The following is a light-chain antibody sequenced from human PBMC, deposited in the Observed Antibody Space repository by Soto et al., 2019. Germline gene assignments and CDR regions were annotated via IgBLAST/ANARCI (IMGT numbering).Light chain of an antibody. J-gene: IGKJ2*01. V-gene: IGKV3-11*01. Sequence: EIVLRQSPATLSLSPGERATLSCRASQSVSSYLAWYQQKPGQAPRLLIYDASNRATGIPARFSGSGSGTDFPLTISSLEPEDFAVYYCQQRSNWPPYTFGQGTKLEIK. CDR2: DAS. CDR3: QQRSNWPPYT. CDR1: QSVSSY.